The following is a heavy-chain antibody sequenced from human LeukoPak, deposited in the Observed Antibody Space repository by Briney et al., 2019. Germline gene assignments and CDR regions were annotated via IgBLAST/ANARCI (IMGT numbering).Heavy chain of an antibody. CDR1: AFTFTNDW. Sequence: PGGCLRLSCAAAAFTFTNDWTSSARQAPGKGLEWVANINRDGSEEYFVDSVKGRFTITRDNAKSSVFLQLNSLRAEGTAVYYCAREPQNHYPIAYWGQGTLVTVSS. CDR2: INRDGSEE. D-gene: IGHD2/OR15-2a*01. J-gene: IGHJ4*02. V-gene: IGHV3-7*01. CDR3: AREPQNHYPIAY.